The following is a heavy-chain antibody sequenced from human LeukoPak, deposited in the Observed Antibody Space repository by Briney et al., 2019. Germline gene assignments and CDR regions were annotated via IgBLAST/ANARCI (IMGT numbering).Heavy chain of an antibody. V-gene: IGHV1-18*01. CDR1: GYTFTSYG. CDR2: IRAYNGNT. D-gene: IGHD6-19*01. Sequence: GASVKVSCKASGYTFTSYGISWVRQAPGQGLEWMGWIRAYNGNTNYAQKLQGRVTMTTDTSTSTAYMELRSLRSDDTAVYYCARDEVAVAGTYQPLNFDYWGQGTLVTVSS. J-gene: IGHJ4*02. CDR3: ARDEVAVAGTYQPLNFDY.